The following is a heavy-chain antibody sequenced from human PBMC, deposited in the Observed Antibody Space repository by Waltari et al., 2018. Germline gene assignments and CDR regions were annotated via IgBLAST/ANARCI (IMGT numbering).Heavy chain of an antibody. Sequence: QVQLQQWGAGLLKPSETLSLTCAVYGGSFSGYYWIVLRQPPGQGLEWIGEINHSGSTNYNPSLKSRVTISVDTSKNQFSLKLSSVTAADTAVYYCARGPRITMIVRYYYYGMDVWGQGTTVTVSS. CDR2: INHSGST. D-gene: IGHD3-22*01. V-gene: IGHV4-34*01. J-gene: IGHJ6*02. CDR1: GGSFSGYY. CDR3: ARGPRITMIVRYYYYGMDV.